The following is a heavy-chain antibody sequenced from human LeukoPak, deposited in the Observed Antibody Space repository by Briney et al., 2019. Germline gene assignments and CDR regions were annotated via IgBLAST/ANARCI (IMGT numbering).Heavy chain of an antibody. V-gene: IGHV3-53*01. Sequence: PGGSLRLSCAASGFSVSMKYMTWVRQAPGKGLEWVSVIFSGGTTYYSDSVKGRFTVSRDNSKSMMYLQMNSLRAEDAAVYYCARFSGPGMQHYYYYMDVWGTGTTVTVSS. CDR1: GFSVSMKY. CDR3: ARFSGPGMQHYYYYMDV. CDR2: IFSGGTT. D-gene: IGHD3-10*01. J-gene: IGHJ6*03.